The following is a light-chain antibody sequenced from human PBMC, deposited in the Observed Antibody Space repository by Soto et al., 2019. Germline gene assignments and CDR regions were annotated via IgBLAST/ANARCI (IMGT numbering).Light chain of an antibody. CDR3: SSYTSSSTLV. Sequence: QSALTQPRSVSGSPGQSVTISCTGTSSDVGGYKYVSWYQQQSGKAPKLMIYEVSNRPSGVSNRFSGSKSGNTASLTISGLQAEDEADYYCSSYTSSSTLVFGGGTQMTVL. V-gene: IGLV2-14*01. CDR1: SSDVGGYKY. J-gene: IGLJ7*01. CDR2: EVS.